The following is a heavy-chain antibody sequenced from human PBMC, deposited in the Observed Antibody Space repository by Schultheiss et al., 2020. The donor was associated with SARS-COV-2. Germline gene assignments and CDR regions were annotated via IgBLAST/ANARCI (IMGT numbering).Heavy chain of an antibody. CDR2: IKQDGSEK. V-gene: IGHV3-7*03. CDR3: ARAGDSRMGGAFDI. D-gene: IGHD3-22*01. CDR1: GFTFSSYW. Sequence: GALRLSCAASGFTFSSYWMSWVRQAPGKGLEWVANIKQDGSEKYYVDSVKGRFTISRDNAKNSLYLQMNSLRAEDTAVYYCARAGDSRMGGAFDIWGQGTMVTVSS. J-gene: IGHJ3*02.